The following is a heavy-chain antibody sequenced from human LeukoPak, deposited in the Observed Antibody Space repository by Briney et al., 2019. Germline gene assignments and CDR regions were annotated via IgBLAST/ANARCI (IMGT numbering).Heavy chain of an antibody. CDR1: GFSFSSHW. CDR2: IYPGDSDT. Sequence: GESLKISCKGSGFSFSSHWIGWVRQMPGKGLEWMGIIYPGDSDTRYSPSFQGQVTISADKSISTAYLQWSSLKASDTAMYYCARHLGYGDYYYYGMDVWGQGTTVTVSS. J-gene: IGHJ6*02. V-gene: IGHV5-51*01. D-gene: IGHD4-17*01. CDR3: ARHLGYGDYYYYGMDV.